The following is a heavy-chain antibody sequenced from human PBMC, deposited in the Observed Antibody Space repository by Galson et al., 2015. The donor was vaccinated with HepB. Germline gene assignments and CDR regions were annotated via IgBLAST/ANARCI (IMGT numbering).Heavy chain of an antibody. D-gene: IGHD2-15*01. J-gene: IGHJ5*02. V-gene: IGHV4-59*08. CDR1: GGSISSYY. CDR3: ARIAVAATGFGWFDP. CDR2: IYYSGST. Sequence: LSLTCTVSGGSISSYYWSWVRQPPGKGLEWIGYIYYSGSTNYNPSLKSRVTISVDTSKNQFSLKLSSVTAADTAVYYCARIAVAATGFGWFDPWGQGTLVTVSS.